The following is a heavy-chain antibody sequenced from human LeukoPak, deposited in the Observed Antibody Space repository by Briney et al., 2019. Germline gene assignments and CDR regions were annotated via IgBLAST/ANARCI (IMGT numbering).Heavy chain of an antibody. CDR2: ISAYNGNT. J-gene: IGHJ5*02. CDR3: ARDIVVVPAAMSSWFDP. V-gene: IGHV1-18*01. D-gene: IGHD2-2*01. CDR1: GYTFTSYG. Sequence: GALVKVSCKASGYTFTSYGISWVRQAPGQGLKWMGWISAYNGNTNYAQRLQGRVTMTTDTSTSTAYMELRSLRSDDTAVYYCARDIVVVPAAMSSWFDPWGQGTLVTVSS.